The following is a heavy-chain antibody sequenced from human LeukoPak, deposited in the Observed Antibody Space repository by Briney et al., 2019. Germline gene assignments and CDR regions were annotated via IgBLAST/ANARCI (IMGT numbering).Heavy chain of an antibody. CDR2: IYYSGST. CDR1: GGSISSSSYY. J-gene: IGHJ6*03. D-gene: IGHD1-1*01. Sequence: PSETLSLTCTVSGGSISSSSYYWGWIRQPPEKGLEWIGSIYYSGSTYYNPSLKSRVTISVDTSKNQFSLKLSSVTAADTAVYYCARGIFWYNWNYYYYYMDVWGKGTTVTVSS. CDR3: ARGIFWYNWNYYYYYMDV. V-gene: IGHV4-39*01.